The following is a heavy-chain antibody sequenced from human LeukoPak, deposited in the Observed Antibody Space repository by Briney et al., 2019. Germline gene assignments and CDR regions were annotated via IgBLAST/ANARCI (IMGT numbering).Heavy chain of an antibody. V-gene: IGHV3-23*01. CDR3: AKDGTEPGYFDY. CDR2: ISGSGGST. D-gene: IGHD1-14*01. J-gene: IGHJ4*02. Sequence: PGGSLRLSCATSGFTFSSYAMSWVRQAPGKGLEWVSAISGSGGSTYYADSVKGWFTISRDNSKNTLYLQMNSLRAEDTAVYYCAKDGTEPGYFDYWGQRTLVTVSS. CDR1: GFTFSSYA.